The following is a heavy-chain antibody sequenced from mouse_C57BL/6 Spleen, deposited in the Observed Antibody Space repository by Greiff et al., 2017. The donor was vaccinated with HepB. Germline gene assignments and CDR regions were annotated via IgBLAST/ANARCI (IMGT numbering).Heavy chain of an antibody. V-gene: IGHV1-74*01. Sequence: QVQLQQPGAELVKPGASVKVSCKASGYTFTSYWMHWVKQRPGQGLEWIGRIHPSGSDTNYNQKFKGKATLTVDKSSSTAYMQLSSLTSEDSAVYYCAIDIYYYGSSPWDYAMDYWGQGTSVTVSS. CDR2: IHPSGSDT. CDR3: AIDIYYYGSSPWDYAMDY. J-gene: IGHJ4*01. CDR1: GYTFTSYW. D-gene: IGHD1-1*01.